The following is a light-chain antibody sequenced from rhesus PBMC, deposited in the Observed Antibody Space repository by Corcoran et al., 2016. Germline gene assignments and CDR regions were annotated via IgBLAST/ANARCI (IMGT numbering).Light chain of an antibody. CDR1: QGISSY. J-gene: IGKJ4*01. Sequence: DIQMTQSPSSLSASVGDTVTITCRASQGISSYLNWFQQKPGKAPQLLIYAASSLESGVPSRFSGSGSGTEFPPTISSLQPDDFAAYYCLQHNSYPLTFGGGTKVEIK. V-gene: IGKV1-28*01. CDR3: LQHNSYPLT. CDR2: AAS.